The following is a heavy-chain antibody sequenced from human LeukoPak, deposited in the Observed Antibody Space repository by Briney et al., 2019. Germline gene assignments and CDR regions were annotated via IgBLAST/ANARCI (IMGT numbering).Heavy chain of an antibody. Sequence: ASVKVPCKASGYTLTSYAMHWVLQAPAQRLEWMGWFNDGNGNTKYSQKFQDRATITRDTSASTAYMELSSLRSEDTAVYYCARVFPQAGTRRGLDYWGQGTLVTVSS. CDR1: GYTLTSYA. CDR3: ARVFPQAGTRRGLDY. CDR2: FNDGNGNT. V-gene: IGHV1-3*01. J-gene: IGHJ4*02. D-gene: IGHD6-13*01.